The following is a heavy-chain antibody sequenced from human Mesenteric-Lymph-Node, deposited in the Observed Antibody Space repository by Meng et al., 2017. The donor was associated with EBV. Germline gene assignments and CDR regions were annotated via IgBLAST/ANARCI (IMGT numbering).Heavy chain of an antibody. CDR1: GYTFTGYY. V-gene: IGHV1-2*06. Sequence: PVVQSGAEGNKPGASVKVSCKASGYTFTGYYMHWVRQAPGKGLEWMGRINPNSGGTNYAQKFQGRVTMTRDTSISTAYMELSRLRSDDTAVYYCARVLIGWATSDYWGQGTLVTVSS. D-gene: IGHD2-2*03. CDR3: ARVLIGWATSDY. J-gene: IGHJ4*02. CDR2: INPNSGGT.